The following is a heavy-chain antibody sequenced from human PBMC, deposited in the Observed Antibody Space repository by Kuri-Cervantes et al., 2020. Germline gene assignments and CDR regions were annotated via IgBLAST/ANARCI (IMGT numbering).Heavy chain of an antibody. CDR3: ARDNYDYIWGSYRKFDY. V-gene: IGHV3-33*01. CDR1: GFTFSSYS. D-gene: IGHD3-16*02. CDR2: ISLDGSKK. J-gene: IGHJ4*02. Sequence: GESLKISCAASGFTFSSYSMHWVRQAPGKGLEWVAVISLDGSKKYSAESMKGRFTISRDNSKDTLYLQMNSLRVEDTALYYCARDNYDYIWGSYRKFDYWGQGILVTVSS.